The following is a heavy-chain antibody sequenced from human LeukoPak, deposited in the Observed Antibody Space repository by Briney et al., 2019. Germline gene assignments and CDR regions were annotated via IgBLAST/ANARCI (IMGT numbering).Heavy chain of an antibody. Sequence: PGGSLRLSCIASGFSFSGHWMHWARQLPGKGLVWASRISPTGSTTSYADSAKGRFTVSRDNAKNTLYLQVNNLRAEDTAVYYCARGPNSNWSGLDFWGQGTLLTVSS. J-gene: IGHJ4*02. CDR1: GFSFSGHW. V-gene: IGHV3-74*01. D-gene: IGHD6-6*01. CDR2: ISPTGSTT. CDR3: ARGPNSNWSGLDF.